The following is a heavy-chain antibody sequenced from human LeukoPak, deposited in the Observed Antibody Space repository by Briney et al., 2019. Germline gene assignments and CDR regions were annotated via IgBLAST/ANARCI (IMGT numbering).Heavy chain of an antibody. CDR1: GFTFSNHW. Sequence: GGSLRLSCAASGFTFSNHWMSWVRQAPGKGLEWVANIKQDGSEKYYVDSVKGRFTISRDNAKKSLYLQMNSLRAEDTAVYYCARDPHFNYDFWSGYSPFDYWGQGTLVTVSS. CDR3: ARDPHFNYDFWSGYSPFDY. D-gene: IGHD3-3*01. J-gene: IGHJ4*02. V-gene: IGHV3-7*01. CDR2: IKQDGSEK.